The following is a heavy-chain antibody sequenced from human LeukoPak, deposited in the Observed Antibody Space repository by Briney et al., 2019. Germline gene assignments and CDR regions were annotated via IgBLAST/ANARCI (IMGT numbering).Heavy chain of an antibody. J-gene: IGHJ6*03. CDR3: ARERIVPAMLYYYYYYMDV. Sequence: SETLSLTCAVYGGSFSGYYWSWIRQPAGKGLEWIGRIYTSGSTNYNPSLKSRVTMSVDTSKSQFSLKLSPVTAADTAVYYCARERIVPAMLYYYYYYMDVWGKGTTVTVSS. CDR2: IYTSGST. V-gene: IGHV4-4*07. D-gene: IGHD2-2*01. CDR1: GGSFSGYY.